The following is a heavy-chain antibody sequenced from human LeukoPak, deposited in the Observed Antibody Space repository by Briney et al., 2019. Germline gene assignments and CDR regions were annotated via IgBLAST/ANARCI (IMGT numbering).Heavy chain of an antibody. CDR3: AKVVGRDGYNWNWFDP. Sequence: GGSLRLSCAASGFTVSSNYMSWVRQAPGKGLEWVSVIYSGGSTYYADSLKGRFTISRDNAKNSLYLQMNSLRAEDTAVYYCAKVVGRDGYNWNWFDPWGQGTLVTVSS. V-gene: IGHV3-53*01. J-gene: IGHJ5*02. CDR2: IYSGGST. D-gene: IGHD5-24*01. CDR1: GFTVSSNY.